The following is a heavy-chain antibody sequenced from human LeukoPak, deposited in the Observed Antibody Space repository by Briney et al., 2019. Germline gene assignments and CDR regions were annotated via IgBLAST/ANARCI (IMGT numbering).Heavy chain of an antibody. CDR1: GFTFSSYS. D-gene: IGHD5-18*01. V-gene: IGHV3-48*01. CDR3: ARDLGFSYFYGFDY. Sequence: PGGSLRLSCAASGFTFSSYSMNWVRQAPGKGLEWVSYISSSSSTIYYADSVKGRFTISRDNAKNSLYLQMNSLRAEDTAVYYCARDLGFSYFYGFDYWGQGTLVTVSS. CDR2: ISSSSSTI. J-gene: IGHJ4*02.